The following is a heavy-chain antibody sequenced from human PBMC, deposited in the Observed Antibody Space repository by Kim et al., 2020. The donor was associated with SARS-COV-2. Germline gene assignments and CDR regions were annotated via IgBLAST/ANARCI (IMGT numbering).Heavy chain of an antibody. Sequence: YYNPSLKSRVTISVDTSKNQFSLKLSSVTAADTAVYYCARQTIAGAETDYWGQGTLVTVSS. D-gene: IGHD6-19*01. CDR3: ARQTIAGAETDY. J-gene: IGHJ4*02. V-gene: IGHV4-39*01.